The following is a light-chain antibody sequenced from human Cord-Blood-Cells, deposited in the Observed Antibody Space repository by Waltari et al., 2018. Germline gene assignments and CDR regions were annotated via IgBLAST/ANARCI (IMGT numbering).Light chain of an antibody. CDR2: QVS. J-gene: IGLJ2*01. CDR3: QAWDSSPVV. V-gene: IGLV3-1*01. Sequence: SYELTQPPSVSVSPGQTASITCSGDKLGDKYACWYQQKPGQSPGLVFYQVSNRPSGIPERFSGSNSGNTATLTISGTQAMYEADYYCQAWDSSPVVFGGGTKLTVL. CDR1: KLGDKY.